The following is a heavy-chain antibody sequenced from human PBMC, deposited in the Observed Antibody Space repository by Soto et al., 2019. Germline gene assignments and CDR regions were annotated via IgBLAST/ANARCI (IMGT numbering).Heavy chain of an antibody. Sequence: QVQLVQSGAEVQKPGSSMKVSCTASGRTFSRYAINWVRQAPGQGLEWMGGIIPMFGTTNYAQKFQGRVTITADDSTSTTRLELSNLRFEDTAVYYCARVGDHTNPWGQGTQVTFSS. CDR2: IIPMFGTT. CDR1: GRTFSRYA. V-gene: IGHV1-69*01. D-gene: IGHD3-16*01. J-gene: IGHJ5*02. CDR3: ARVGDHTNP.